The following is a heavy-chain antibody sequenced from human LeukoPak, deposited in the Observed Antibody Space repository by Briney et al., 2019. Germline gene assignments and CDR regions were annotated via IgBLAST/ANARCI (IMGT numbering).Heavy chain of an antibody. CDR2: ISGSGGRT. V-gene: IGHV3-23*01. Sequence: GGSLRLSCAASGFTFSSYAMSWVRQAPGKGLEWVSAISGSGGRTYYADSVKGRFTISRDNSKNTRYLQMNSLRAEDTAVYYCSKGDCSSTSCYYPAIPYWGRGTLVTVSS. CDR3: SKGDCSSTSCYYPAIPY. CDR1: GFTFSSYA. J-gene: IGHJ4*02. D-gene: IGHD2-2*01.